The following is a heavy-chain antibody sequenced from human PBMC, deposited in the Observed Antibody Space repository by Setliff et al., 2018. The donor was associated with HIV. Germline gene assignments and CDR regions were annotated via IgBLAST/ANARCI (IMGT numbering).Heavy chain of an antibody. Sequence: ASVKVSCKASGYTFTAYGINWVRQAPGLGLEWMGWINAGNGNTKYSQKFQGRVTITRDTSASTAYMELSSLRSEDTAVYYCARGSSGFRSGSYYNTFIDYWGQGTLVTVS. CDR3: ARGSSGFRSGSYYNTFIDY. CDR2: INAGNGNT. V-gene: IGHV1-3*01. D-gene: IGHD3-10*01. CDR1: GYTFTAYG. J-gene: IGHJ4*02.